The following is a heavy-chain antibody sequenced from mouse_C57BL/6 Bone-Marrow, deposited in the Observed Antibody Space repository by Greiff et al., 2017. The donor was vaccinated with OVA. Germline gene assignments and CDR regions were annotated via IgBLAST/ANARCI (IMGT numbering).Heavy chain of an antibody. Sequence: EVKLVESGGDLVKPGGSLKLSCAASGFTFSSFGMSWVRQTPDKRLEWVATISSGGSYTYYPVSVKVRFTISRDTAKNTLYLQMSSLKAGDTAMYYCARRYFDVWGTGTTVTVSA. CDR3: ARRYFDV. CDR2: ISSGGSYT. V-gene: IGHV5-6*02. J-gene: IGHJ1*03. CDR1: GFTFSSFG.